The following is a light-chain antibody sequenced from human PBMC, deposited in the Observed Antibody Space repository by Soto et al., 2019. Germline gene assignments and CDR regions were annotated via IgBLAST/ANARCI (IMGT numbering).Light chain of an antibody. Sequence: QSALTQPPSVSGSPGQSVTISCTGSSSDIGIYKRASWYQQPPGTAPKLVIYEVSYRPSGVPDRFSGSKSGNTAFLTISGLEAKDEGDYYCSLCSSGTTYVFGTGTKLTVL. CDR3: SLCSSGTTYV. CDR2: EVS. V-gene: IGLV2-18*01. J-gene: IGLJ1*01. CDR1: SSDIGIYKR.